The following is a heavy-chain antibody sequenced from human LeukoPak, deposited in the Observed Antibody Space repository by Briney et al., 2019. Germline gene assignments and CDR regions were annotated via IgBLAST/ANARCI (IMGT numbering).Heavy chain of an antibody. CDR3: AKDSMVPGIMDF. D-gene: IGHD3-10*01. V-gene: IGHV3-23*01. Sequence: GGSLRLSCAASGFTFSSYAMTWVRQAPGRGLEWVSSIVGNGATTDYTDSVKGRFTISRDKSKNSLYLQMNSLRDEDTALYYCAKDSMVPGIMDFWGQGTLVTVSS. CDR2: IVGNGATT. CDR1: GFTFSSYA. J-gene: IGHJ4*02.